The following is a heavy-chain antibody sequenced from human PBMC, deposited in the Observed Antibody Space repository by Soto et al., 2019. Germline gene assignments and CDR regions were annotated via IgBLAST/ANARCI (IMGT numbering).Heavy chain of an antibody. V-gene: IGHV1-18*01. D-gene: IGHD1-1*01. CDR1: GYTFTTYG. CDR3: ARVWVGTTFAYYYGMDV. CDR2: ISAYNGNT. Sequence: QVQLVQSGAEVKKPGASVKVCKASGYTFTTYGINWVRQAPGQGLEWMGWISAYNGNTNYAQKLQGRDTMTTDTSTSTAYMELRSLRSDDTAVYYCARVWVGTTFAYYYGMDVWGQGTTVTVSS. J-gene: IGHJ6*02.